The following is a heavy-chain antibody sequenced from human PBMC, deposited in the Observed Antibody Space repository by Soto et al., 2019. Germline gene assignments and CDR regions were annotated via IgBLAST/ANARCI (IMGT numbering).Heavy chain of an antibody. V-gene: IGHV3-74*01. CDR1: GFTFSSYW. Sequence: EEQLVESGGGLVQPGGSLRLSCAASGFTFSSYWMHWVRQAPGKGLVWVSRINPGGSITAYADSVKGRLTISRDNAKNTLYLQMTSLRGDDTAVYYCARVPTGKYGVWNYWGQGTLVTVSS. D-gene: IGHD2-8*01. CDR3: ARVPTGKYGVWNY. CDR2: INPGGSIT. J-gene: IGHJ4*02.